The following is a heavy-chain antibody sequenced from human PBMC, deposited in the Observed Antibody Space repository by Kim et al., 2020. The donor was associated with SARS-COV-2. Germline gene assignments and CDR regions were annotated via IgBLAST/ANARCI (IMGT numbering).Heavy chain of an antibody. CDR1: GGSISSYY. V-gene: IGHV4-59*01. D-gene: IGHD3-16*01. CDR2: IHYSGST. J-gene: IGHJ6*02. CDR3: AREGEGVVTGMDV. Sequence: SETLSLTCTVSGGSISSYYWNWIRQPPGKGLEWIGYIHYSGSTNYNPSVTSRVTISVDTSKNQFSLKLISVTAADTAVYYCAREGEGVVTGMDVWGQGTTVTVSS.